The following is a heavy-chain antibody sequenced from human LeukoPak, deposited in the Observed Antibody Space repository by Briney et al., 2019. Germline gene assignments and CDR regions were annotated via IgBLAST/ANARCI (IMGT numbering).Heavy chain of an antibody. Sequence: SETLSLTCALDGGSLSGYYWSWVRPPPGRGVGWVGQINHSGSTNYNPSLKSGVTIPVDKSKNQSSLSLTAVPGADTAVYYCASGEQWPVELWGQGTLVTVSS. J-gene: IGHJ4*02. V-gene: IGHV4-34*01. CDR2: INHSGST. CDR3: ASGEQWPVEL. D-gene: IGHD6-19*01. CDR1: GGSLSGYY.